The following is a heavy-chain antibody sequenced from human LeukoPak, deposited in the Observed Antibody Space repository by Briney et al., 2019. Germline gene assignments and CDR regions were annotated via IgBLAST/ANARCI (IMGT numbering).Heavy chain of an antibody. CDR2: ISSSGSTI. V-gene: IGHV3-11*01. D-gene: IGHD3-10*01. CDR3: AIGQLDYYGSGTPGY. J-gene: IGHJ4*02. CDR1: GFTFSDYY. Sequence: GGSLRLSCAASGFTFSDYYMSWIRQAPGKGLEWVSYISSSGSTIYYADSVKGRFTISRDNAKNSLYLQMNSLRAAATAAYYCAIGQLDYYGSGTPGYWGQGTLVTVSS.